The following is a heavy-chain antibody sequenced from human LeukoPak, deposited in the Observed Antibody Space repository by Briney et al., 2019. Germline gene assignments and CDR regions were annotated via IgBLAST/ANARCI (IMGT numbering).Heavy chain of an antibody. J-gene: IGHJ6*03. V-gene: IGHV4-39*01. CDR2: IYYSGST. Sequence: SETLSLXCTVSGGSISSSSYYWGWIRQPPGKGLEWIGSIYYSGSTYYNPSLKSRVTISVDTSKNQFSLKLSSVTAADTAVYYCARRSSWYNYYYYYMDVWGKGTTVTVSS. CDR3: ARRSSWYNYYYYYMDV. CDR1: GGSISSSSYY. D-gene: IGHD6-13*01.